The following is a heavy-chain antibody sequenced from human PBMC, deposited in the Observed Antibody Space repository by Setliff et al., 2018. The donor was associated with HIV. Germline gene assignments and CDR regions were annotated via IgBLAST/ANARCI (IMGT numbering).Heavy chain of an antibody. CDR1: GYTFTSYY. V-gene: IGHV1-46*04. CDR2: MNPSGGNA. CDR3: ARGQFRLRPDSLDL. D-gene: IGHD2-21*01. Sequence: ASVKVSCKASGYTFTSYYIHWVRQAPGQGLEWMGVMNPSGGNATFAQKLQGRGTMTRETSTKTVYMELSSLRFEDTAIYYCARGQFRLRPDSLDLWGQGTLVTVSS. J-gene: IGHJ3*01.